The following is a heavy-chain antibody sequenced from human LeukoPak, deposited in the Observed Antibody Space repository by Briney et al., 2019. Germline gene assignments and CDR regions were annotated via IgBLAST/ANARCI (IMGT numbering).Heavy chain of an antibody. J-gene: IGHJ6*02. CDR3: AKESYGLLLYYYGFDV. V-gene: IGHV3-9*01. CDR1: GFTFDDYA. D-gene: IGHD3-16*01. CDR2: ISWNSGSR. Sequence: PGGSLRLSCAASGFTFDDYAMHWVRQAPGKGLEWVSGISWNSGSRDYADSVKGRFTISRDNAKNSLYLQMNSLRSEDTALYYCAKESYGLLLYYYGFDVWGPGTTVTVSS.